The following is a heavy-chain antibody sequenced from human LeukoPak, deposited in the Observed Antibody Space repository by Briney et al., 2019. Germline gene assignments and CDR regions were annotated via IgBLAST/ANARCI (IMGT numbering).Heavy chain of an antibody. CDR1: GFTLSSHA. D-gene: IGHD6-13*01. J-gene: IGHJ4*02. V-gene: IGHV3-23*01. CDR3: AKATYSSSWNLYFDF. CDR2: ISGSGYST. Sequence: GESLRLSCAASGFTLSSHAMSWVRQAPGKGLGWVASISGSGYSTYYADSVKGRFTISTDNSKNTVFLHMNSPRAEDTAVYYCAKATYSSSWNLYFDFWGQGTLVTVSS.